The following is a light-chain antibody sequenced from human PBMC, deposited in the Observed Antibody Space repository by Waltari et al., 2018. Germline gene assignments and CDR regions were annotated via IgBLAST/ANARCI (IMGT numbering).Light chain of an antibody. CDR3: QQYYNTPET. V-gene: IGKV4-1*01. CDR1: TSLLYSSNNRNY. J-gene: IGKJ1*01. CDR2: WAS. Sequence: DIVMTQFPDSLAVSLGERATINCKSSTSLLYSSNNRNYLAWYRQRPGQPPKLLVYWASARESGVPDRFSGSGSGTDFTLTISSLQAEDVAVYYCQQYYNTPETFGQGTKVEIK.